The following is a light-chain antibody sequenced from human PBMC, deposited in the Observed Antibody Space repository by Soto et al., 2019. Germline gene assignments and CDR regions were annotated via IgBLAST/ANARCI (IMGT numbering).Light chain of an antibody. Sequence: IVLTQSPGTLSLSPGERATLSCRASQTVGDSYLAWYQQKPGQAPRLLISGASTRATGIPDRFSGSGSGTDFTLTIGRLEPEDFAVYYCQQYGSSPRTFGQGTKV. CDR1: QTVGDSY. CDR2: GAS. J-gene: IGKJ1*01. CDR3: QQYGSSPRT. V-gene: IGKV3-20*01.